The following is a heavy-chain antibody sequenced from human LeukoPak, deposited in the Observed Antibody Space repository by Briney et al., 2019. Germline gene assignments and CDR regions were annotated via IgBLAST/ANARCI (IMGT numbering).Heavy chain of an antibody. D-gene: IGHD1/OR15-1a*01. V-gene: IGHV4-30-2*02. J-gene: IGHJ4*02. CDR1: GGSISSGGYS. Sequence: KTSETLSLTCAVSGGSISSGGYSWSWIRQPPGKGLEWIGYIYHSGSTYYNPSLKSRVTISADTSNNQFSLKVNSVTAADTAVYYCARTSFRGYFGYWGQGTLVTVSS. CDR2: IYHSGST. CDR3: ARTSFRGYFGY.